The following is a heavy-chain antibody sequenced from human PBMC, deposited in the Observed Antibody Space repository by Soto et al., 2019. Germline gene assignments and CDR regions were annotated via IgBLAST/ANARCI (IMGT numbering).Heavy chain of an antibody. CDR2: IIPIFGTA. D-gene: IGHD3-9*01. Sequence: GASVKVSCKASGGTFSSYAISWVRQAPGQGLEWMGGIIPIFGTANYAQKFQGRVTITADKSTSTAYMELSSLRSEDTAVYYCARAPRDYDILTGYYYYYYGRDVWGQGTTVTVSS. CDR3: ARAPRDYDILTGYYYYYYGRDV. J-gene: IGHJ6*02. CDR1: GGTFSSYA. V-gene: IGHV1-69*06.